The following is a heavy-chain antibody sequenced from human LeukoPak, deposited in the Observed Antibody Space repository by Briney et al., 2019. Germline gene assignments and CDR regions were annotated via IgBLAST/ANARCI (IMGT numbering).Heavy chain of an antibody. V-gene: IGHV3-21*04. J-gene: IGHJ3*02. CDR3: ARDSSGRWAFDI. Sequence: GGSLRLSCAASGFTFSSYSMNWVRQAPGKGLEWVSSISSSSSYIYYADSVKGRFTISRDNSKNTLYLQMNSLRAEDTAVYYCARDSSGRWAFDIWGQGTMVTVSS. CDR2: ISSSSSYI. D-gene: IGHD3-22*01. CDR1: GFTFSSYS.